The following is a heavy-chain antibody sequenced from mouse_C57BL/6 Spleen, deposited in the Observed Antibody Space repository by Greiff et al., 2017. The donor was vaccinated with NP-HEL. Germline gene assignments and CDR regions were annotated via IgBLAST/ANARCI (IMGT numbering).Heavy chain of an antibody. V-gene: IGHV1-42*01. J-gene: IGHJ4*01. CDR3: ARTPGAMDY. Sequence: VQLQQSGPELVKPGASVKISSKASGYSFTGYYMNWVKQSPEKSLEWIGEINPSTGGTTYNQKFKAKATLTVDKSSSTAYMQLKSLTSEDSAVYYCARTPGAMDYWGQGTSVTVSS. CDR1: GYSFTGYY. CDR2: INPSTGGT.